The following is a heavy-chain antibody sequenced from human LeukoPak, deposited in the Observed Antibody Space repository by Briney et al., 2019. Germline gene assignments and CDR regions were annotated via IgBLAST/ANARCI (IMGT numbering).Heavy chain of an antibody. CDR1: GFTFSSYA. D-gene: IGHD3-22*01. J-gene: IGHJ4*02. Sequence: PGGSLRLSWAAAGFTFSSYAMSWVRQAPGKGLEWVSAISGSGGSTYYADPVKGRFTISRDNSKNTLYLQMNSLRAEDTAVYYCAKGAPYYYDSSGYYYSFGYWGQGTLVTVSS. CDR3: AKGAPYYYDSSGYYYSFGY. V-gene: IGHV3-23*01. CDR2: ISGSGGST.